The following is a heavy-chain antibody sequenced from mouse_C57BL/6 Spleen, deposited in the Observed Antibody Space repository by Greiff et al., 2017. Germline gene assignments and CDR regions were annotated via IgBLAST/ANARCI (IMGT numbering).Heavy chain of an antibody. V-gene: IGHV5-17*01. D-gene: IGHD2-2*01. Sequence: EVQRVESGGGLVKPGGSLKLSCAASGFTFSDYGMHWVRQAPEKGLEWVAYISSGSSTIYYADTVKGRVTISRDNAKNTLFLQRTSLRSEDTARYYCARTGYYWYFDVWGTGTTVTVSS. J-gene: IGHJ1*03. CDR3: ARTGYYWYFDV. CDR2: ISSGSSTI. CDR1: GFTFSDYG.